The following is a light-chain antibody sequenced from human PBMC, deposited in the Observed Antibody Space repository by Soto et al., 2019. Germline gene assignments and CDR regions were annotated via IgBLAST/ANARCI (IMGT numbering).Light chain of an antibody. CDR3: SSYTSSSTSYG. V-gene: IGLV2-14*01. CDR2: EVS. J-gene: IGLJ1*01. CDR1: SSDVGGYNY. Sequence: QSVLTQPPSASGTPGQRVAISCSGTSSDVGGYNYVSWYQQHPGKAPKLMIYEVSNRPSGVSSRFSGSKSGNTASLTISGLQAEDEADYYCSSYTSSSTSYGFGTGTKVTVL.